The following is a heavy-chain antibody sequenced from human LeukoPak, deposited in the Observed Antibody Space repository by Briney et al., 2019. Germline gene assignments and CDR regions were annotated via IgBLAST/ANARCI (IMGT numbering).Heavy chain of an antibody. CDR2: IYYSGTT. D-gene: IGHD4-17*01. CDR3: ARDYGDYGIDY. V-gene: IGHV4-31*03. Sequence: PSETLSLTCSVSVGSISSGAYYWSWIRQHPGKGLEWIGYIYYSGTTYYNPSLKSRVTISADTSKNHFSLKLNSVTAADTAVYYCARDYGDYGIDYWGQGTLVTVSS. J-gene: IGHJ4*02. CDR1: VGSISSGAYY.